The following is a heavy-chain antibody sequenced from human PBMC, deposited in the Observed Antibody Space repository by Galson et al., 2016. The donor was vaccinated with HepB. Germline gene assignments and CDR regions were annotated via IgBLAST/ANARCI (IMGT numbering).Heavy chain of an antibody. V-gene: IGHV3-33*01. Sequence: SLRLSCAASGFTFNTYGIHWVRQAPGKGLEWVAVIWYDGSKKFYADSVKGRFTISRDNSNNTLYLQMNSLRAEDTAVYFCARSFVVVPSSISNWFDPWGQGTLVTVSS. J-gene: IGHJ5*02. CDR3: ARSFVVVPSSISNWFDP. CDR1: GFTFNTYG. D-gene: IGHD2-2*01. CDR2: IWYDGSKK.